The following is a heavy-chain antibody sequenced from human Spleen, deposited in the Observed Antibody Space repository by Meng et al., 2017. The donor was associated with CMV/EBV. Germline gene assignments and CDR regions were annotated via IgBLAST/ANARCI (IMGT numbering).Heavy chain of an antibody. CDR1: GSFSGYY. J-gene: IGHJ4*02. Sequence: GSFSGYYWSWIRQPPGKWLEWIVEINHSGSTNYNPSLKSRVTISVDTSKNQFSLKLSSVTAADTAVYYCAREKYYYGSGTLRYFDYWGQGTLVTVSS. V-gene: IGHV4-34*01. D-gene: IGHD3-10*01. CDR2: INHSGST. CDR3: AREKYYYGSGTLRYFDY.